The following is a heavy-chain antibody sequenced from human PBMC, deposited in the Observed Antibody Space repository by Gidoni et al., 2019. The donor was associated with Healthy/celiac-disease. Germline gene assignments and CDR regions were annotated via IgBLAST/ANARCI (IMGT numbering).Heavy chain of an antibody. J-gene: IGHJ4*02. CDR2: ISHSGST. CDR3: AREFESLGYDSSGYYTDY. D-gene: IGHD3-22*01. Sequence: QVQLQESGPGLVKPSETLSLTCAVPGYSISRGYYWGWIRQPPGKGREWIGIISHSGSTYYNQSLKSRVTISVDTSKNQFSLKLSSVTAADTAVYYCAREFESLGYDSSGYYTDYWGQGTLVTVSS. V-gene: IGHV4-38-2*02. CDR1: GYSISRGYY.